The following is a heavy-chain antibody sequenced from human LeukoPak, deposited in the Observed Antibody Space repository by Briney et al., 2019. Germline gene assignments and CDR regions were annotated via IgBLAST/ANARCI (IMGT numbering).Heavy chain of an antibody. CDR3: AKDSARYEYFDY. CDR1: GLTFSSYG. V-gene: IGHV3-30*02. CDR2: IRYDGSNK. Sequence: PGGSLRLSCAASGLTFSSYGMHWVRQAPGKGLEWVAFIRYDGSNKYYADSVKGRFTISRDNSKNTLYLQMNSLRAEDTAVYYCAKDSARYEYFDYWGQGTLVTVSS. D-gene: IGHD2-2*01. J-gene: IGHJ4*02.